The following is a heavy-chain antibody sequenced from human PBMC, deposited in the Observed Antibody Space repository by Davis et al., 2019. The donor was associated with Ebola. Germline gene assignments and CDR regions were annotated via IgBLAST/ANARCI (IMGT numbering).Heavy chain of an antibody. CDR1: GGSISSSSYY. D-gene: IGHD1-26*01. V-gene: IGHV4-39*01. CDR3: ARGGSAGATKSFDWFDP. Sequence: MPSETLSLTCTVSGGSISSSSYYWGWIRQPPGKGLEWIGSIYYSGSTYYNPSLKSRVTISVDTSKNQFSLKLSSVTAADTAVYYCARGGSAGATKSFDWFDPWGQGTLVTVSS. J-gene: IGHJ5*02. CDR2: IYYSGST.